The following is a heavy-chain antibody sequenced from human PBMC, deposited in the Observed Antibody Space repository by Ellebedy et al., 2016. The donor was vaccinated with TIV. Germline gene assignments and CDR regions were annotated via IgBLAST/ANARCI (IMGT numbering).Heavy chain of an antibody. Sequence: GESLKISXAASGFTFSNAWMSWVRQAPGKGLQWIGRIKSKTNGGTTAYATFVQGSFTISRDDSKDTLYLQMNSLKTEDTAVYYCTTAYYHYAWGTYRYTPEGYWGQGTLVTVSS. V-gene: IGHV3-15*05. J-gene: IGHJ4*02. CDR3: TTAYYHYAWGTYRYTPEGY. CDR1: GFTFSNAW. CDR2: IKSKTNGGTT. D-gene: IGHD3-16*02.